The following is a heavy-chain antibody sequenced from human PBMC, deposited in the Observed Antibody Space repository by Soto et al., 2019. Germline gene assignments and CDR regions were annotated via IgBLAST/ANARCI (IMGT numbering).Heavy chain of an antibody. CDR1: GYSFTSYW. CDR2: IYPGDSDT. V-gene: IGHV5-51*01. CDR3: ASGSAGTDYYFGMDV. J-gene: IGHJ6*02. D-gene: IGHD6-19*01. Sequence: GESLKISCKGSGYSFTSYWIGWVRQMPGKGLEWMGIIYPGDSDTRYSPSFQGQVTISADKSISTVYLQWSSLKASDTAMYYCASGSAGTDYYFGMDVWGQGTTVTVSS.